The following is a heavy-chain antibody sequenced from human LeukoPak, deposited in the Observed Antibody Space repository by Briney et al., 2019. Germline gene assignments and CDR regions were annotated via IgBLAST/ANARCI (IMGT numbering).Heavy chain of an antibody. J-gene: IGHJ6*02. V-gene: IGHV5-51*01. Sequence: GESLKISCKGSGYSFTTYWIGRVRQMPGKGLEWMGIIYPGDSDTRYSPSFQGQVVISADKSISTAYLQWSSLKASDTAMYYCARTAVAGTNYYYGMDVWGQGTTVTVSS. D-gene: IGHD6-19*01. CDR1: GYSFTTYW. CDR3: ARTAVAGTNYYYGMDV. CDR2: IYPGDSDT.